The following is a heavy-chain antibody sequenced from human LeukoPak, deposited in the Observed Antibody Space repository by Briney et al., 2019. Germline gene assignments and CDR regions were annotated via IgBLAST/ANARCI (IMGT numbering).Heavy chain of an antibody. D-gene: IGHD1-14*01. V-gene: IGHV1-3*01. CDR2: INAGNGNT. Sequence: ASVKVSCKASGYTFTSYAMHWVRQAPGQRLEWMGWINAGNGNTKYSQKFQGRVTITRDTSASTAYMELSSLRSEDTAVYYCARVMYRHDAFDIWGQGTMVTVSS. J-gene: IGHJ3*02. CDR1: GYTFTSYA. CDR3: ARVMYRHDAFDI.